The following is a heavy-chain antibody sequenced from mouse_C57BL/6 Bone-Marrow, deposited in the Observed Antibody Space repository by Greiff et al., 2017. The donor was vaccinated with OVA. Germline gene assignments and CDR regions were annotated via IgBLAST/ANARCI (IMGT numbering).Heavy chain of an antibody. CDR3: ARPPYYGSRGDAMDY. V-gene: IGHV1-76*01. Sequence: QVQLQQSGAELVRPGASVKLSCKASGYTFTDYYINWVKQRPGPGLEWIARIYPGSGNTYYNEKFKGKATLTAETSSSTAYLQLSSLTSVDSAGYFCARPPYYGSRGDAMDYWGQGTSVTVSS. D-gene: IGHD1-1*01. CDR1: GYTFTDYY. CDR2: IYPGSGNT. J-gene: IGHJ4*01.